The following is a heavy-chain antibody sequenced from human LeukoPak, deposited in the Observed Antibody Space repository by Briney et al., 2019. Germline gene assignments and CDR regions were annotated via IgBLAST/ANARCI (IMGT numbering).Heavy chain of an antibody. J-gene: IGHJ3*02. V-gene: IGHV4-30-2*01. CDR1: GGSISSGGYS. CDR2: IYHSGGT. Sequence: PSETLSLTCTVSGGSISSGGYSWSWIRQPPGKGLEWIGYIYHSGGTYYNPSPKSRVTISVDRSKNQFSLKLSSVTAADTAVYYCARAVGVDAFDIWGQGTMVTVSS. D-gene: IGHD1-26*01. CDR3: ARAVGVDAFDI.